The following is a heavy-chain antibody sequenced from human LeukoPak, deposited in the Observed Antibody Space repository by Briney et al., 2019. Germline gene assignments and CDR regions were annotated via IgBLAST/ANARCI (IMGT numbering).Heavy chain of an antibody. CDR2: IKSKTAGGTT. CDR3: ATEFYGSYNF. J-gene: IGHJ4*02. Sequence: GGSLRFSCAASGFTFSNAWMSWVRQAPGKGLEWVGHIKSKTAGGTTDSAAPVKGRFTISRDDSTNTLYLQMNSLKTEDTAVYYCATEFYGSYNFWGQGTLVTVSS. CDR1: GFTFSNAW. V-gene: IGHV3-15*01. D-gene: IGHD1-26*01.